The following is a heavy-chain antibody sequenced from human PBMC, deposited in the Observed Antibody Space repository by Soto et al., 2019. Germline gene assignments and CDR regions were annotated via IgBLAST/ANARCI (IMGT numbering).Heavy chain of an antibody. CDR3: ARVGYYDFWSGYYGFDY. CDR1: GFTFNSYW. J-gene: IGHJ4*02. CDR2: IKQDGSEK. D-gene: IGHD3-3*01. Sequence: EVQLVESGGGLVQPGGSLRLSCAASGFTFNSYWMSWVRQAPGKGLEWVANIKQDGSEKYYVDSVKGRFTISRDNAKNSLYLQMNSLRAEDTAVYYCARVGYYDFWSGYYGFDYWGQGTLVTVSS. V-gene: IGHV3-7*01.